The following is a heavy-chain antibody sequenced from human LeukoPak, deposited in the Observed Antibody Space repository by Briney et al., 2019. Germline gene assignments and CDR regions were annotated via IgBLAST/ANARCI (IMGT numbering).Heavy chain of an antibody. J-gene: IGHJ4*02. Sequence: GRSLRLSCTASGFTFGDYAMSWARQAPGKGPEWVANIKEDGSEIYYVDSVEGRFTVSRDNAKTSLHLQMNSLRAEDTAVYYCARDSGRRTVDYWGQGTLVTVSS. CDR3: ARDSGRRTVDY. V-gene: IGHV3-7*03. CDR2: IKEDGSEI. CDR1: GFTFGDYA. D-gene: IGHD6-19*01.